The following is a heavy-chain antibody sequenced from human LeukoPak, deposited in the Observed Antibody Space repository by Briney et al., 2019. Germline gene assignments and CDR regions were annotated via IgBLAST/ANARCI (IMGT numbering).Heavy chain of an antibody. Sequence: ETLSLTCTVSGGSISSYYWSWIRQAPGKGLEWVSAISGSGGSTYYADSVKGRFTISRDNSKNTLYLQMNSLRAEDTAVYYCAKVPMMFGELLYLSYWGQGTLVTVSS. CDR3: AKVPMMFGELLYLSY. CDR1: GGSISSYY. J-gene: IGHJ4*02. V-gene: IGHV3-23*01. CDR2: ISGSGGST. D-gene: IGHD3-10*02.